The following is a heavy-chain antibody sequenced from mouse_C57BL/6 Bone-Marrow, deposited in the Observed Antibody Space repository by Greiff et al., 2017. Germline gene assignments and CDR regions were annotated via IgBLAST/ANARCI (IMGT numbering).Heavy chain of an antibody. CDR2: INPSNGGP. CDR3: AGFNWDVGGY. Sequence: QVQLKQPGTALVKPGASVKLSCKASGYTFTSYWMHWVKQRPGQGLEWIGNINPSNGGPNYNEKFKSKATLTVDKSSSTAYMQISSLTSEDSAVYYCAGFNWDVGGYWGQGTTLTVSS. J-gene: IGHJ2*01. D-gene: IGHD4-1*01. V-gene: IGHV1-53*01. CDR1: GYTFTSYW.